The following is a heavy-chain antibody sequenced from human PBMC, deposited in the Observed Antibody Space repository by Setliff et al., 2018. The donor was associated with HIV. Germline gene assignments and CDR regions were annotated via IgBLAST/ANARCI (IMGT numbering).Heavy chain of an antibody. Sequence: ASVKVSCKVSGYSLTELSMHWVRQAPGKGLEWMGGIIPVFGTTNYAQKFQDRVTITADESTSTTYMELSSLRSEDTALYYCARDRHWNGNLLCWFDPWGQGTLVTVSS. V-gene: IGHV1-69*13. D-gene: IGHD1-1*01. CDR2: IIPVFGTT. CDR1: GYSLTELS. J-gene: IGHJ5*02. CDR3: ARDRHWNGNLLCWFDP.